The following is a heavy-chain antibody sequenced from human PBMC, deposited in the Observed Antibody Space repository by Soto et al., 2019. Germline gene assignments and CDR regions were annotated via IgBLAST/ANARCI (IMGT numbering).Heavy chain of an antibody. D-gene: IGHD6-13*01. CDR2: ISGSGGST. CDR3: AKATRGGAATLIRDY. J-gene: IGHJ4*02. Sequence: EVQLLESGGGLVQPGGSLRLSCAAAGFTFSIYAMSWVRQAPGKGPEWVSAISGSGGSTYYTDSVKGRFTISRDNSKNTLYLQMNSLRADDTAVYYCAKATRGGAATLIRDYWGQGTLVTVSS. V-gene: IGHV3-23*01. CDR1: GFTFSIYA.